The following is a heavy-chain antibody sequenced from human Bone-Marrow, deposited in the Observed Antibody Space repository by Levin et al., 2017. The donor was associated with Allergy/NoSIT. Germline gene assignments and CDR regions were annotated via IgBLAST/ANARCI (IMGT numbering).Heavy chain of an antibody. CDR1: GGSFSGSY. V-gene: IGHV4-34*01. J-gene: IGHJ6*02. CDR3: ARGPIVGATDYYYYYGMDV. D-gene: IGHD1-26*01. CDR2: INHSGST. Sequence: SQTLSLTCAVYGGSFSGSYWSWIRQPPGKGLEWIGEINHSGSTNYNPSLKSRVTISVDTSKNQFSLKLSSVTAADTAVYYCARGPIVGATDYYYYYGMDVWGQGTTVTVSS.